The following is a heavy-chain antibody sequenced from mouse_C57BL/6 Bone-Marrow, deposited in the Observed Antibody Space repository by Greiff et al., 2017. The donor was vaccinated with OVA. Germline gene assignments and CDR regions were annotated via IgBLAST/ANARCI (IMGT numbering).Heavy chain of an antibody. Sequence: EVKLQESGPELVKPGASVKMSCKASGYTFTDYNMHWVKQSHGKSLEWIGYINPNNGGTSYNQKFKGKATLTVNKSSSTAYMELRSLTSEDSAVYYCASRAMVTTAYWGQGTLVTVSA. CDR1: GYTFTDYN. CDR2: INPNNGGT. CDR3: ASRAMVTTAY. V-gene: IGHV1-22*01. D-gene: IGHD2-2*01. J-gene: IGHJ3*01.